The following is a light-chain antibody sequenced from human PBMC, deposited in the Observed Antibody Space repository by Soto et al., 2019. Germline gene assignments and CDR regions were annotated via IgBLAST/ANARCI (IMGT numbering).Light chain of an antibody. CDR1: QSVSSY. CDR2: DAS. CDR3: QQRSNWPLFT. J-gene: IGKJ3*01. V-gene: IGKV3-11*01. Sequence: ELVLTQSPATLSLSPGERATLSCRASQSVSSYLAWYQQKPGQAPRLLIYDASNRATGIPARFSGSGSGTDFTLTISSLEPEYFAVYYCQQRSNWPLFTFGTGTKVDSK.